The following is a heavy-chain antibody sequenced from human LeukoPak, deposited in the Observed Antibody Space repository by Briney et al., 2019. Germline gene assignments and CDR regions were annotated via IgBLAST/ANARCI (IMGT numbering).Heavy chain of an antibody. CDR3: ATGWDTVTTSYYFDY. V-gene: IGHV1-24*01. Sequence: GASVKVSCKVSGYTLTELSMHWVQQAPVKGLEWMGGFDPEDGETIYAQKFQGRVTMTEDTSTDTAYMELSSLRSEDTAVYYCATGWDTVTTSYYFDYWGQGTLVTVSS. D-gene: IGHD4-17*01. CDR1: GYTLTELS. J-gene: IGHJ4*02. CDR2: FDPEDGET.